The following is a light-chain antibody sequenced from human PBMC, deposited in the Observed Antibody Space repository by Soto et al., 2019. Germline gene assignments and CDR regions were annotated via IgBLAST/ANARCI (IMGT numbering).Light chain of an antibody. Sequence: SVLTQPASVSGSPGQSITISCTGTSSDIGAYKYVSWYQQHPGRAPKLMIYEVIHRPSGVSSRFSGSKSGKTASLSISGLQADDEADYYCSSYTSSRTLVFGGGTKLTVL. V-gene: IGLV2-14*01. CDR1: SSDIGAYKY. CDR2: EVI. CDR3: SSYTSSRTLV. J-gene: IGLJ2*01.